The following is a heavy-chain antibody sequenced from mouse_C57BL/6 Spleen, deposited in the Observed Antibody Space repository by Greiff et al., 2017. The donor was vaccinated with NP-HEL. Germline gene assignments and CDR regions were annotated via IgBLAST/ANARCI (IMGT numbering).Heavy chain of an antibody. J-gene: IGHJ1*03. V-gene: IGHV5-9-1*02. Sequence: EVKLVESGEGLVKPGGSLKLSCAASGFTFSSYAMSWVRQTPEKRLEWVAYISSGGGDIYYADTVKGRCTISRDNARNTLYLQMSSLKSEDTAMYYCTREDEYYGSGYWYFDVWGTGTTVTVSS. CDR3: TREDEYYGSGYWYFDV. CDR1: GFTFSSYA. D-gene: IGHD1-1*01. CDR2: ISSGGGDI.